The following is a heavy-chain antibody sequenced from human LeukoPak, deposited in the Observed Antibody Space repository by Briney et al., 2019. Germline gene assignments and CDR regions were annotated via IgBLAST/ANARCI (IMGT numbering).Heavy chain of an antibody. CDR2: INAGNGNT. CDR3: ARDLPFRAAAGDY. D-gene: IGHD6-13*01. Sequence: GASVKVSCTASGYTFTSYAMHWVRQAPGQRLEWMGWINAGNGNTKYSQKFQGRVTITRDTSASTAYMELSSLRSEDTAVYYCARDLPFRAAAGDYWGQGTLVTVSS. V-gene: IGHV1-3*01. CDR1: GYTFTSYA. J-gene: IGHJ4*02.